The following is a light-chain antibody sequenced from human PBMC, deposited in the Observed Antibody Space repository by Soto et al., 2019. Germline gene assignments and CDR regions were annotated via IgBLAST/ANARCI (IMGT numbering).Light chain of an antibody. CDR1: SSNIGTYD. CDR2: ANT. CDR3: ATWDDSLSGRWV. J-gene: IGLJ3*02. Sequence: QSVLTQPPSVSGAPGQRVTISCSGSSSNIGTYDVHWYQQLPGTAPKLLIYANTNRASGVPDRFSGSKSGSSASLAISGLRSEDEADYYCATWDDSLSGRWVFGGGTKLTVL. V-gene: IGLV1-40*01.